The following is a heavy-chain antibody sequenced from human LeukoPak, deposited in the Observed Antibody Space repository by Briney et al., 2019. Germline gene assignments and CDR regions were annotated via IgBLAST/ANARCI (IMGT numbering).Heavy chain of an antibody. CDR3: ARKDIVVVPAAIRGWFDP. J-gene: IGHJ5*02. Sequence: SETLSLTXTVSGYSISSGYYWGRIRQPPGKGLEWIGSIHHSGSTYYNPSLKSRVTISVDTSKNQFSLKLSSVTAADTAVYYCARKDIVVVPAAIRGWFDPWGQGTLVTVSS. V-gene: IGHV4-38-2*02. CDR2: IHHSGST. CDR1: GYSISSGYY. D-gene: IGHD2-2*01.